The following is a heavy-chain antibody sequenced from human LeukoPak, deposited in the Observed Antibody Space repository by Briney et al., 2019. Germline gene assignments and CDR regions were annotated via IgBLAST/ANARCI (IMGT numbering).Heavy chain of an antibody. V-gene: IGHV1-8*01. CDR2: MNPNSGNT. D-gene: IGHD4-23*01. CDR1: GYTVTSYD. CDR3: ARDGNSRGYFDY. J-gene: IGHJ4*02. Sequence: ASVKVSCKASGYTVTSYDINWVRQATGQGLEWMGWMNPNSGNTGYAQKFQGRVTMTRNTSISTAYMELSSLRSEDTAVYYCARDGNSRGYFDYWGQGTLVTVSS.